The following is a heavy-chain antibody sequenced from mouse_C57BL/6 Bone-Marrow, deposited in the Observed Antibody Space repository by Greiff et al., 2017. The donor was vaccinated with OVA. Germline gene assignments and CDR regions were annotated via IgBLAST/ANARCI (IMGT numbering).Heavy chain of an antibody. CDR3: ARWDYYGSSYPAWFAY. D-gene: IGHD1-1*01. CDR1: GYTFTSYW. CDR2: IDPSDSYT. Sequence: QVQLQQSGAELVKPGASVKLSCKASGYTFTSYWMQWVKQRPGQGLEWIGEIDPSDSYTNYNQKFKGKATLTVDTSSSTAYMQLSSLTSEDSAVYYCARWDYYGSSYPAWFAYWGQGTLVTVSA. J-gene: IGHJ3*01. V-gene: IGHV1-50*01.